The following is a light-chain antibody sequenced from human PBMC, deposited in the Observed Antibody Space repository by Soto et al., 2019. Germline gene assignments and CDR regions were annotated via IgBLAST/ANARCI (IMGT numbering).Light chain of an antibody. CDR2: SNN. Sequence: QSVLTQPPSASGTPGQRITISCSGSSSNIGSHTVNWHQQVPGTAPKLPIYSNNERPSGVPDRFSGSKSGTSASLAISGLQSGDEADYYCAAWDDSLNGVIFGGGTKVTAL. CDR3: AAWDDSLNGVI. CDR1: SSNIGSHT. V-gene: IGLV1-44*01. J-gene: IGLJ2*01.